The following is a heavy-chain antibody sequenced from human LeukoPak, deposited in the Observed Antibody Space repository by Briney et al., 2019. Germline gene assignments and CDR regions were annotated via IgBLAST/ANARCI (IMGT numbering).Heavy chain of an antibody. CDR1: GFTVSTNY. CDR2: IYSGGST. J-gene: IGHJ4*02. V-gene: IGHV3-53*01. D-gene: IGHD5-12*01. Sequence: GESPRLSCAVSGFTVSTNYMNCVRQAPAQGLEWVSIIYSGGSTYYTDSVKGRFTISRDNSKNTLYLQMNSLRAEDTAVYYCARHDGGYGPFDYWGQGTLVTVSS. CDR3: ARHDGGYGPFDY.